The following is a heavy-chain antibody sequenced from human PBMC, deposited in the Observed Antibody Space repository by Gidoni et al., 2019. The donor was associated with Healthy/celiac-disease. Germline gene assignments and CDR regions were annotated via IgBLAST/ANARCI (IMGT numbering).Heavy chain of an antibody. D-gene: IGHD2-15*01. V-gene: IGHV1-69*08. CDR1: GGTFSSYT. CDR2: IIPILGIA. CDR3: ARDCSGGSCSPS. J-gene: IGHJ5*02. Sequence: QVQLVQSGAEVKKPGSSVKVSCKASGGTFSSYTISWVRQAPGQGLEWMGRIIPILGIANYAQKFQGRVTITADKSTSTAYMELSSLRSEDTAVYYCARDCSGGSCSPSWGQGTLVTVSS.